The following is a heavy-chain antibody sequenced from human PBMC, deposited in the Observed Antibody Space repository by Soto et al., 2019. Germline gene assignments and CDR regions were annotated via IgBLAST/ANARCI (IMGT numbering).Heavy chain of an antibody. D-gene: IGHD6-19*01. J-gene: IGHJ6*02. Sequence: GASVKVSCKTSGYTFTSYGISWVRQAPGQGLEWMGWISAYNGNTNYAQKLQGRVTMTTDTSTSTAYMELRSLRSDDTAVYYCAAKNSSGSGSYQVGYYYGMDVWGQGTTVTVS. CDR2: ISAYNGNT. V-gene: IGHV1-18*01. CDR1: GYTFTSYG. CDR3: AAKNSSGSGSYQVGYYYGMDV.